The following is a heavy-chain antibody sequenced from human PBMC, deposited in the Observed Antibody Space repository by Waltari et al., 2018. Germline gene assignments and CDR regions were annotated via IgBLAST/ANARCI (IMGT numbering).Heavy chain of an antibody. D-gene: IGHD4-4*01. J-gene: IGHJ5*02. V-gene: IGHV3-53*01. CDR3: ATKPTDSAWYER. CDR1: ASSVSNYY. CDR2: IYSDGRT. Sequence: QLLEAVGGLIQPEGSLRPSCAASASSVSNYYMSWVRQAPGKGLGWVSVIYSDGRTYYAASVEGRFTIARDDSKNTLYLQMNSLGLEDTAVYYCATKPTDSAWYERWGQGTLVTVSS.